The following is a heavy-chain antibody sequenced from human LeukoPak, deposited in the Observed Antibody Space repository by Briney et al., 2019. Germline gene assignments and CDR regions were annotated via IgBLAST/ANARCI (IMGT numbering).Heavy chain of an antibody. V-gene: IGHV3-21*01. J-gene: IGHJ3*02. CDR3: ARALPSPLYSGSYADAFDI. D-gene: IGHD1-26*01. Sequence: PGGSLRLSCAASGFTFSSYSMNWVRQAPRKGLEWVSSISSSSSYIYYAASVKGRFTISRDNAKNSLYLQMNSLRAEDTAVYYCARALPSPLYSGSYADAFDIWGQGTMVTVSS. CDR1: GFTFSSYS. CDR2: ISSSSSYI.